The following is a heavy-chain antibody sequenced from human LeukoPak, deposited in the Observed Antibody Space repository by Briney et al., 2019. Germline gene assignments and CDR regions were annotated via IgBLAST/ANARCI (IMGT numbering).Heavy chain of an antibody. D-gene: IGHD5-12*01. CDR1: GGSFSGYY. CDR2: INHSGST. CDR3: ASGYSGYDLNYYWYFDL. Sequence: SETLSLTXAVYGGSFSGYYWSWIRQPPGKGLEWIGEINHSGSTNYNPSLKSRVTISVDTSKNQFSLKLSSVTAADTAVYYCASGYSGYDLNYYWYFDLWGRGTLVTVSS. V-gene: IGHV4-34*01. J-gene: IGHJ2*01.